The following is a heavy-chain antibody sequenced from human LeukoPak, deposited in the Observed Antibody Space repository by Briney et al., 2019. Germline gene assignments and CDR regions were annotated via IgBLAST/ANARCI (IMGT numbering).Heavy chain of an antibody. CDR2: IIPIFGIA. D-gene: IGHD1-26*01. CDR3: ARDEGGLFDP. CDR1: GGTFSSYA. V-gene: IGHV1-69*04. Sequence: ASVKVSCKASGGTFSSYAISWVRQAPGQGLEWMGRIIPIFGIANYAQKFQGRVTITADKSTSTAYMELSSPRSEDTAVYYCARDEGGLFDPWGQGTLVTVSS. J-gene: IGHJ5*02.